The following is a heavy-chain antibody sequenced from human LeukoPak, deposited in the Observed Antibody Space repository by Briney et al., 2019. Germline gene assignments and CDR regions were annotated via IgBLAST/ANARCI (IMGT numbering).Heavy chain of an antibody. Sequence: GGSLRLSCAASGFTFSSYWMSWVRQAPGKGLEWVATIKQDGSEKDYVDSMKGRFTISRDNAKNSVYLQMTSLRAEDTAVYYCARIGYSSSTFDYWGQGTLVTVSS. J-gene: IGHJ4*02. CDR3: ARIGYSSSTFDY. CDR2: IKQDGSEK. D-gene: IGHD6-13*01. CDR1: GFTFSSYW. V-gene: IGHV3-7*01.